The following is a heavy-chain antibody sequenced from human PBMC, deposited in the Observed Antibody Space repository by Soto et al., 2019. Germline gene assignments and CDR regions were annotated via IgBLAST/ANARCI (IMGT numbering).Heavy chain of an antibody. CDR1: GGSISSYY. CDR3: ARDAVVPAAMRARYYYYGMDV. Sequence: PSETLSLTCTVSGGSISSYYWSWIRQPAGKGLEWIGRIYTSGSTNYNPSLKSRVTMSVDTSKNQFSLKLSSVTAADTAVYYCARDAVVPAAMRARYYYYGMDVWGQGTTVTVS. V-gene: IGHV4-4*07. J-gene: IGHJ6*02. D-gene: IGHD2-2*01. CDR2: IYTSGST.